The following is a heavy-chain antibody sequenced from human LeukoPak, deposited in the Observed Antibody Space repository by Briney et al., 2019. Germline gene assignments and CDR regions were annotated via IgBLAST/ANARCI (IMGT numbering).Heavy chain of an antibody. V-gene: IGHV4-59*01. D-gene: IGHD6-13*01. J-gene: IGHJ5*02. CDR2: IYYSGST. CDR3: ARSGESSSWYPSDWFDP. Sequence: SETLTLTCTVSGGSISSYYWSWIRQPPGKGLEWIGYIYYSGSTNYNPSLKSRVTISVDTSKNQFSLKLSSVTAADTAVYYCARSGESSSWYPSDWFDPWGQGTLVTVSS. CDR1: GGSISSYY.